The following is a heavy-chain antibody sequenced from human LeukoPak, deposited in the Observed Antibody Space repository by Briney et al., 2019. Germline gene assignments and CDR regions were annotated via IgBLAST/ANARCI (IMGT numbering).Heavy chain of an antibody. CDR2: ISAYSGGT. D-gene: IGHD5-24*01. V-gene: IGHV1-2*02. J-gene: IGHJ4*02. CDR1: GYTFTSYG. CDR3: ARDEGDGYNSFDY. Sequence: ASVKVSCKASGYTFTSYGISWVRQAPGQGLEWMGWISAYSGGTNYAQKFQGRVTMTRDTSISTAYMELSRLRSDDTAVYYCARDEGDGYNSFDYWGQGTLVTVSS.